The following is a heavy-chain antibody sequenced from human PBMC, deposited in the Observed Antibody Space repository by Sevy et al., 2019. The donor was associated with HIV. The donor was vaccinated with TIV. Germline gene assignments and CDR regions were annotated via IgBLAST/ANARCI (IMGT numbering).Heavy chain of an antibody. V-gene: IGHV1-18*01. Sequence: ASVKVSCKCSGFSFIDYGFSWVRQAPGQGLEWMAWFSVYHGNTNYAQKFQGRVAVTVDSTTKTAYMELKSLRSDDTAVYYCARATRDGYNPRPFDYWAQGTLVTVSS. CDR2: FSVYHGNT. J-gene: IGHJ4*02. CDR3: ARATRDGYNPRPFDY. D-gene: IGHD5-12*01. CDR1: GFSFIDYG.